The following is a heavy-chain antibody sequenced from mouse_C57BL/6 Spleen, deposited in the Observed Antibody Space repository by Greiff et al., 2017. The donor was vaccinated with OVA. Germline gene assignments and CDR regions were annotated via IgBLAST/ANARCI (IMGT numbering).Heavy chain of an antibody. Sequence: VQLQESGPGLVAPSQSLSITCTVSGFSLTSYGVDWVRQSPGKGLEWLGVIWGVGSTNYNSALKSSLSISKDNSTSQVFIKMNSLLTDDTAMYYCARGSSYVHAMDYWGQGTSVTVSS. J-gene: IGHJ4*01. CDR1: GFSLTSYG. CDR2: IWGVGST. D-gene: IGHD1-1*01. V-gene: IGHV2-6*01. CDR3: ARGSSYVHAMDY.